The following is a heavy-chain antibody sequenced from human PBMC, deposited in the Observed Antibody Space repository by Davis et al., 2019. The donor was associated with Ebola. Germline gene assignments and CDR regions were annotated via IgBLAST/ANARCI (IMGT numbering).Heavy chain of an antibody. Sequence: GGSLRLSCAASGFTFSGSAMHWVRQASGKGLEWVGRIRSKANSYATAYATSVKGRFTISRDDSKNTAYLQMNSLKTEDTAVYYCARDWGEEWGHLNYYYGMDVWGKGTTVTVSS. CDR1: GFTFSGSA. V-gene: IGHV3-73*01. CDR2: IRSKANSYAT. J-gene: IGHJ6*04. CDR3: ARDWGEEWGHLNYYYGMDV. D-gene: IGHD3-16*01.